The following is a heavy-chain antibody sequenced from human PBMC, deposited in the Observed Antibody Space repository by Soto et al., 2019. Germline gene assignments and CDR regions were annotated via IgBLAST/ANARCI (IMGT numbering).Heavy chain of an antibody. V-gene: IGHV4-31*03. D-gene: IGHD3-10*01. Sequence: PSETLSLTCTVSGGSISSGGYYWSWIRQHPGKGLEWIGYIYYSGSTYYNPSLKSRVTISVDTSKNQFSLKLSSVTAADTAVYYCARQDYYGSGTFSYWGQGTLVTVSS. CDR3: ARQDYYGSGTFSY. CDR2: IYYSGST. CDR1: GGSISSGGYY. J-gene: IGHJ4*02.